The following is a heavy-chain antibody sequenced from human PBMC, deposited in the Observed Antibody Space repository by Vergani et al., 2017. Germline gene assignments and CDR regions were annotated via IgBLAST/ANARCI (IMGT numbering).Heavy chain of an antibody. D-gene: IGHD2-21*01. CDR1: GFSFNTSP. V-gene: IGHV3-23*01. CDR2: ITGIDASI. CDR3: ADLYGDDGFSPF. J-gene: IGHJ4*02. Sequence: EVQLLESGGGLVQPGGSLRLSCAASGFSFNTSPMTWVRQAPGKGLEWVSTITGIDASIYYADSVKGRFTISRDDSKNTVYLQINSLRAEDTAFYYCADLYGDDGFSPFWGQGTLVTVSS.